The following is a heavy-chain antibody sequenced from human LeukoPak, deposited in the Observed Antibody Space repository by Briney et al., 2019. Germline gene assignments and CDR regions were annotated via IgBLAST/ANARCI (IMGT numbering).Heavy chain of an antibody. CDR1: GFTVSSNY. CDR3: ARGGQQLVRSWFDP. J-gene: IGHJ5*02. CDR2: IYSGGST. Sequence: GGSLRRSCAASGFTVSSNYMSWVRQAPGKGLEWVSVIYSGGSTYYADSVKGRFTISRDNSKNTLYLQMNSLRAEDTAVYYCARGGQQLVRSWFDPWGQGTLVTVSS. V-gene: IGHV3-66*01. D-gene: IGHD6-13*01.